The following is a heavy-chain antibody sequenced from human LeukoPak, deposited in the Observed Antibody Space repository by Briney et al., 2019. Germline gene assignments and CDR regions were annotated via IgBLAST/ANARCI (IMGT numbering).Heavy chain of an antibody. CDR1: GGSISTYY. CDR2: ISNGNT. Sequence: PSETLSLTCSVAGGSISTYYWNWIRQTRGKGLEWIGHISNGNTDYNPSLKSRVTISVDTSKNQFSLRLTSVTAADTAVYYCARDKAHSYGRYFDPWGQGALVIVSS. V-gene: IGHV4-59*01. J-gene: IGHJ5*02. D-gene: IGHD5-18*01. CDR3: ARDKAHSYGRYFDP.